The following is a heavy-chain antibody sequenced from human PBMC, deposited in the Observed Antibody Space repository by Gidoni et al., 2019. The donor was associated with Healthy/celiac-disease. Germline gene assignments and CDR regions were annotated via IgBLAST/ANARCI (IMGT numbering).Heavy chain of an antibody. V-gene: IGHV4-59*01. CDR2: IYYSGST. CDR3: ARDGSSGYYFNWFDP. CDR1: GGSISSYY. J-gene: IGHJ5*02. Sequence: QVQLQESGPGLVKPSETLSLTCTVSGGSISSYYWSWIRQPPGKGLEWIGYIYYSGSTNYNPSLKSRVTISVDTSKNQFSLKLSSVTAADTAVYYCARDGSSGYYFNWFDPWGQGTLVTVSS. D-gene: IGHD3-22*01.